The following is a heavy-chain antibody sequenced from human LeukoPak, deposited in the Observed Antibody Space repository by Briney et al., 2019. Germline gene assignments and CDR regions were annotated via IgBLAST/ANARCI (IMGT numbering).Heavy chain of an antibody. CDR3: ARDDFWSGYPLSFDY. D-gene: IGHD3-3*01. V-gene: IGHV3-21*01. J-gene: IGHJ4*02. Sequence: GGSLRLSCAASGFTFSSYSMNWVRQALGKGLEWVSSISSSSSYIYYADSVKGRFTISRDNAKNSLYLQMNSLRAEDTAAYYCARDDFWSGYPLSFDYWGQGTLVTVSS. CDR2: ISSSSSYI. CDR1: GFTFSSYS.